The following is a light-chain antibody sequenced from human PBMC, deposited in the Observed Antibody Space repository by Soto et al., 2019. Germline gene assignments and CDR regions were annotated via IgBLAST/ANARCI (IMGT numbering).Light chain of an antibody. V-gene: IGKV1-5*03. CDR3: QQCKNYPPWT. CDR1: ENIGGW. CDR2: KAS. Sequence: DIQMTQSPSTLSASVGDRVTITCRASENIGGWLAWYQQKPGRAPKLLIYKASNLENGVPSRFSGSGSGTEFPLTISSLQPDDFATYYCQQCKNYPPWTFGQGT. J-gene: IGKJ1*01.